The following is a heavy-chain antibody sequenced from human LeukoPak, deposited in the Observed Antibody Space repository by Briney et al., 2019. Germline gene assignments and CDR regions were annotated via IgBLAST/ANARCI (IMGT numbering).Heavy chain of an antibody. Sequence: SETLSLTCTVSGGSISSGSYYWSWIRQPAGKGLEWIGRIYTSGSTNYNPSFKSRVTISVDTSKNQFSLKLSSVTAADTAVYYCAREGSRPYYDYYYMDVWGKGTTVTISS. V-gene: IGHV4-61*02. D-gene: IGHD1-26*01. CDR1: GGSISSGSYY. CDR3: AREGSRPYYDYYYMDV. J-gene: IGHJ6*03. CDR2: IYTSGST.